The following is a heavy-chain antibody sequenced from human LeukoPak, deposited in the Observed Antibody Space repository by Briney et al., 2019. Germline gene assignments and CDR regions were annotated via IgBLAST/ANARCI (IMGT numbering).Heavy chain of an antibody. J-gene: IGHJ4*02. V-gene: IGHV3-7*04. D-gene: IGHD5-24*01. CDR2: IKQDGSEK. Sequence: GGSLRLSCAASGFTFSSYWMSWVRQAPGKGLEWVANIKQDGSEKSYVDSVKGRFTISRDNAKNSLYLQMNSLRAEDTAIYYCTRVGYIDEGIDYWGQGTLVTVSS. CDR3: TRVGYIDEGIDY. CDR1: GFTFSSYW.